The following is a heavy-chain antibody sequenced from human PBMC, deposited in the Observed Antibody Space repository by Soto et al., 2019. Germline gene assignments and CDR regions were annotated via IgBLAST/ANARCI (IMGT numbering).Heavy chain of an antibody. Sequence: SVKVSCKASGGTFSSYAISWVRQAPGQGLEWMGGIIPISGTANYAQKFQGRVTITADESTSTAYMELSSLRSEDTAVYYCARGPPFRILKFYYCYYMDVWGKGTTVTVSS. V-gene: IGHV1-69*13. CDR3: ARGPPFRILKFYYCYYMDV. CDR2: IIPISGTA. D-gene: IGHD2-15*01. CDR1: GGTFSSYA. J-gene: IGHJ6*03.